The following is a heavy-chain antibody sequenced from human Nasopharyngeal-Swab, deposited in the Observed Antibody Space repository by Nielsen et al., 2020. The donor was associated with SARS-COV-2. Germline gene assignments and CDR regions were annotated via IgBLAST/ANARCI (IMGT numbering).Heavy chain of an antibody. J-gene: IGHJ4*02. CDR1: QFAFGNYW. V-gene: IGHV3-7*01. Sequence: GESLRLSCVVSQFAFGNYWMSWVRQAAGNGPERVANIKQEGSEKYYVDSVKGRFTISRANAKNSLYLQMNSLRAEDTAVYHCVTGGSYYVYWGQGTLVTVSS. D-gene: IGHD1-26*01. CDR3: VTGGSYYVY. CDR2: IKQEGSEK.